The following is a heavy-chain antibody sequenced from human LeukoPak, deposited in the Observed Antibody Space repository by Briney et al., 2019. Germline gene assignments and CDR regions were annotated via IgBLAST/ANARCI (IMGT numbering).Heavy chain of an antibody. CDR1: GGSISSYY. V-gene: IGHV4-59*01. Sequence: SETLSLTCTVSGGSISSYYWSWIRQPPGKGLEWIGYIYYSGSTNYNPSLKSRVTISVDTSKNQFSLKLSSVTAADTAVYYCARDKARYCSGDSCYYYYGMDVWGQGTTVTVSS. D-gene: IGHD2-15*01. CDR2: IYYSGST. J-gene: IGHJ6*02. CDR3: ARDKARYCSGDSCYYYYGMDV.